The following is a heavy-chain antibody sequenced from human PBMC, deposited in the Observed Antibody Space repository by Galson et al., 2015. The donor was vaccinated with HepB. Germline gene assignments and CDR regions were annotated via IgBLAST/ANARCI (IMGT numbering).Heavy chain of an antibody. D-gene: IGHD1-26*01. CDR3: ARVWEFPSIDY. J-gene: IGHJ4*02. CDR2: IKQDGSEK. CDR1: GFTFSSYW. V-gene: IGHV3-7*03. Sequence: SLRLSCAASGFTFSSYWMSWVRQAPGKGLEWVANIKQDGSEKYYVDSVKGRFAISRDNAKNSLYLQMNSLRAEDTAVYYCARVWEFPSIDYWGQGTLVTVSS.